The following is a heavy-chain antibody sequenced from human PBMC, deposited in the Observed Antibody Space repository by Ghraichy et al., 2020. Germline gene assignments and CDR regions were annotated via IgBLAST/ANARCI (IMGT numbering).Heavy chain of an antibody. J-gene: IGHJ4*02. CDR3: ARAQSRGWYWGVIDY. V-gene: IGHV4-4*02. D-gene: IGHD6-19*01. CDR2: IYHSGST. CDR1: GGSISSSNW. Sequence: GSLRLSCAVSGGSISSSNWWSWVRQPPGKGLEWIGEIYHSGSTNYNPSLKSRVTISVDKSKNQFSLKLSSVTAADTAVYYCARAQSRGWYWGVIDYWGQGTLVTVSS.